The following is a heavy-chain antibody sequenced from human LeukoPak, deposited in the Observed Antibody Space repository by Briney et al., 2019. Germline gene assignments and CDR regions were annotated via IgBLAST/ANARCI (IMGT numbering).Heavy chain of an antibody. D-gene: IGHD6-13*01. CDR3: ARDEHHLVQGYYFDY. CDR2: IKQDGSEK. Sequence: GGSLRLSCAASGFTFSRYWMSWVRQAPGKGLEWVANIKQDGSEKYYVDSVKGRFTISRDNAKNSLYLQMNSLRDEDTAVYYCARDEHHLVQGYYFDYWGQGTLVTVSS. CDR1: GFTFSRYW. V-gene: IGHV3-7*01. J-gene: IGHJ4*02.